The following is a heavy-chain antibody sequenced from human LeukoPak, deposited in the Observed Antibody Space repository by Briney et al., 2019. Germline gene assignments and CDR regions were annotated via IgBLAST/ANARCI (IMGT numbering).Heavy chain of an antibody. CDR2: ISSNGGST. V-gene: IGHV3-64*01. CDR3: ARDPHSLDY. CDR1: GFTFSTYA. J-gene: IGHJ4*02. Sequence: GGSLRLSCAPSGFTFSTYAMHWVRQAPGKGLEYVSAISSNGGSTYYANSVKGRFTISRDNSKNTLYLQMGSLRAEDMAVYYCARDPHSLDYWGQGTLVTVAS.